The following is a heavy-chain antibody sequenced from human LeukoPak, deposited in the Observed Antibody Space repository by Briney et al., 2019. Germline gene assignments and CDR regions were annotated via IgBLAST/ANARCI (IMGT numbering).Heavy chain of an antibody. D-gene: IGHD6-13*01. CDR3: AREGIAAAGHHFDY. Sequence: GGSLRLSCAASGFTFSSYSMNWVRQAPGKGLEWVSSISSSSSYIYYADSVKGRFTISRDNAKNSLYLQMNSLRAEDTAVYYCAREGIAAAGHHFDYWGQGTLVTVSS. J-gene: IGHJ4*02. CDR2: ISSSSSYI. V-gene: IGHV3-21*01. CDR1: GFTFSSYS.